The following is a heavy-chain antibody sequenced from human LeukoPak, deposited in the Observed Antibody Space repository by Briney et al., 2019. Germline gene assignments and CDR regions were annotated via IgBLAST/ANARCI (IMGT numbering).Heavy chain of an antibody. CDR2: IRYDGSNK. CDR3: AKGLKYYYDSSPSPGMY. Sequence: GGSLRLSCAASGFTFSTYGMTWVRQAPGKGLEWVAFIRYDGSNKYYADSVKGRFTISRDNSKNTLYLQMNSLRAEDTAVYYCAKGLKYYYDSSPSPGMYWGQGTLVTVSS. V-gene: IGHV3-30*02. CDR1: GFTFSTYG. D-gene: IGHD3-22*01. J-gene: IGHJ4*02.